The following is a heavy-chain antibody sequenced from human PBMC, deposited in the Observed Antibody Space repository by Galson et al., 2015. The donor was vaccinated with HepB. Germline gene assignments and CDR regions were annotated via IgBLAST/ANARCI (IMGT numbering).Heavy chain of an antibody. CDR1: GGTFSSYT. CDR3: ARRAGGGAFDI. Sequence: SVKVSCKASGGTFSSYTISWVRQAPGQGLEWMGRIIPILGIANYAQKFQGRVTITADKSTSTAYMELSSLRSEDTAVYYCARRAGGGAFDIWGQGTMVTVSS. V-gene: IGHV1-69*02. CDR2: IIPILGIA. D-gene: IGHD1-26*01. J-gene: IGHJ3*02.